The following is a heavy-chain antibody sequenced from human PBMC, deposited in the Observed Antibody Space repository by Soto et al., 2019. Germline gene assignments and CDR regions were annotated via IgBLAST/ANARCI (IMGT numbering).Heavy chain of an antibody. V-gene: IGHV3-23*01. D-gene: IGHD6-19*01. Sequence: VGSLRLSCAASGFTFSSSTMSWVRQAPGKGLEWVSSISDRGGNTYYADSVKGRFSISRDNSKNTLYLEMNSLRAEDTAVYYCAKPTQWLVIGQFDYWGQGTLVTVSS. CDR2: ISDRGGNT. CDR3: AKPTQWLVIGQFDY. CDR1: GFTFSSST. J-gene: IGHJ4*02.